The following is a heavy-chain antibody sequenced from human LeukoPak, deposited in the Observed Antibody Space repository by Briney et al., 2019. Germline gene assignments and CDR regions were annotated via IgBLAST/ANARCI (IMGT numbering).Heavy chain of an antibody. CDR1: GFTFSSHA. CDR2: ISGSGGST. J-gene: IGHJ4*02. Sequence: PGGSLRLSCAASGFTFSSHAMSWVRQAPGKGLEWVTAISGSGGSTYYADSVKGRFTISRDNSKSTLYLQMNSLRAEDTAVYYCAKEAGLWFGELPYFDYWGQGTLVTVSS. CDR3: AKEAGLWFGELPYFDY. V-gene: IGHV3-23*01. D-gene: IGHD3-10*01.